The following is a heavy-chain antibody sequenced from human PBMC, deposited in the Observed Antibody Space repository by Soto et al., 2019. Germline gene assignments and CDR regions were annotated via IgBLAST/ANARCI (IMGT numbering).Heavy chain of an antibody. J-gene: IGHJ6*03. CDR3: ARISYDYGDYSPLDYYYYYMDV. D-gene: IGHD4-17*01. CDR1: GFTFSSYS. V-gene: IGHV3-21*01. Sequence: GGSLRLSCAASGFTFSSYSMNWVRQAPGKGLEWVSSISSSSSYIYYADSVKGRFTISRDNAKNSLYLQMNSLRAEDTAVYYCARISYDYGDYSPLDYYYYYMDVWGKGTTVTVSS. CDR2: ISSSSSYI.